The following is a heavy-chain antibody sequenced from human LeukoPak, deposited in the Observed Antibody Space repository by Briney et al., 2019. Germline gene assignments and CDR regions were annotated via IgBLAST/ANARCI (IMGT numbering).Heavy chain of an antibody. V-gene: IGHV3-30*03. J-gene: IGHJ4*02. Sequence: GGSLRLSCAASGFTFSSYAIHWVRQAPGKGLEWVAVISSDGRDKHHADSVKGRFTISRDNAKNSLYLQMNSLRVEDTAVYYCARELSGTTSYYFDYWGQGTLVTVSS. CDR2: ISSDGRDK. CDR3: ARELSGTTSYYFDY. CDR1: GFTFSSYA. D-gene: IGHD1-7*01.